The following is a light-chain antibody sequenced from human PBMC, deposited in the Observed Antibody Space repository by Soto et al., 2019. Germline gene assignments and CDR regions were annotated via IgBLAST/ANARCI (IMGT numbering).Light chain of an antibody. CDR1: QSIGSW. CDR2: KAS. Sequence: DIQMTQSPSTLSASVGDRVTITCRASQSIGSWLAWYQQKPGKAPNLLIYKASSLESGVPSRFSGSGSGTEFTVTISSLQPEDFATYYCQKYNSAPLTFGGGTKVDIK. J-gene: IGKJ4*01. V-gene: IGKV1-5*03. CDR3: QKYNSAPLT.